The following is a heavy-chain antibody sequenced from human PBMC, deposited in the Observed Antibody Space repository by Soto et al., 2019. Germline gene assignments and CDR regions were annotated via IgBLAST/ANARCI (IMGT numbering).Heavy chain of an antibody. CDR3: AREGPSYSSGWNTYDY. CDR1: GDSVSSNSAA. D-gene: IGHD6-19*01. Sequence: SRALSLTCAISGDSVSSNSAAWNWIRQSPSRGLEWLGRTYYRSKWYNDYAVSVKSRITINPDTSKNQFSLQLNSVTPEDTAVYYXAREGPSYSSGWNTYDYWGQGTLVTVSS. J-gene: IGHJ4*02. CDR2: TYYRSKWYN. V-gene: IGHV6-1*01.